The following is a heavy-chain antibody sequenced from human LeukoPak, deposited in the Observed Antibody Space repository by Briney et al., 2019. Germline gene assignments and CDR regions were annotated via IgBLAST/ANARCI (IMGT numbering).Heavy chain of an antibody. V-gene: IGHV3-9*01. CDR1: GFTFDDYA. CDR3: TKDSYGGSGSYYLYSFDM. D-gene: IGHD3-10*01. J-gene: IGHJ3*02. CDR2: ISWNSGSI. Sequence: GGSLRLSCAPSGFTFDDYAMHWVRQAPGKGLEWVSGISWNSGSIGYADSVKGRFTISRDNAKNSLYLQMSSLRDEDTALYYCTKDSYGGSGSYYLYSFDMWGQGTMVTVSS.